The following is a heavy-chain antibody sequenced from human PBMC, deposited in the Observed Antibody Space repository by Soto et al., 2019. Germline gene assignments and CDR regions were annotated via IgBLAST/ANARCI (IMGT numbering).Heavy chain of an antibody. CDR2: IWYDGSNK. CDR1: GFTFSSYG. V-gene: IGHV3-33*01. J-gene: IGHJ3*02. Sequence: GGSLRLSCAASGFTFSSYGMHWVRQAPGKGLEWVAVIWYDGSNKYYADSVKGRFTISRDNSKNTLYLQMNSLRAEDTAVYYCARDAVVAATLEAFDIWGQGTMVTVSS. D-gene: IGHD2-15*01. CDR3: ARDAVVAATLEAFDI.